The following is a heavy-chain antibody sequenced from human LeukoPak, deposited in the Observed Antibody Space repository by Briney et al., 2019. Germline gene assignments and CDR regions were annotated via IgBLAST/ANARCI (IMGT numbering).Heavy chain of an antibody. J-gene: IGHJ4*02. CDR1: GFTFSSYS. CDR2: ISSSSYI. CDR3: AKDRWSGFSQIDY. V-gene: IGHV3-21*04. D-gene: IGHD3-3*01. Sequence: PGGSLRLSCAASGFTFSSYSMNWVRQAPGKGLEWVSSISSSSYIYYADSVKGRFTISRDNFKNTLYLQMNSPRAEDTAIYYCAKDRWSGFSQIDYWGQGTLVTVSS.